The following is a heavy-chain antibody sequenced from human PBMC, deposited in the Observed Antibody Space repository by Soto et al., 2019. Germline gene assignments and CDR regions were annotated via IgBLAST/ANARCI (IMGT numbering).Heavy chain of an antibody. CDR3: ARGSPVAAAGPNFDY. V-gene: IGHV1-2*04. CDR2: INPNSGGT. Sequence: ASVKVSCKASGYTFTGYYMHWVRQAPGQGLEWMGWINPNSGGTNYAQKFQGWVTMTRDTSIGTAYMELSRLRSDDTAVYYCARGSPVAAAGPNFDYWGQGTLVTVSS. CDR1: GYTFTGYY. D-gene: IGHD6-13*01. J-gene: IGHJ4*02.